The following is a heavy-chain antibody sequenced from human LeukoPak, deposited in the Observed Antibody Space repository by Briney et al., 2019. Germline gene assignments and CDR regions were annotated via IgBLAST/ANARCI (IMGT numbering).Heavy chain of an antibody. J-gene: IGHJ4*02. CDR1: GGSIRTYY. CDR3: ARVGSMTARPFVSIDY. V-gene: IGHV4-4*07. D-gene: IGHD6-6*01. CDR2: IHTSGST. Sequence: SETLSLTCTVSGGSIRTYYWSWIRQPAGKALEWIGRIHTSGSTDYNPSLESRVSMSVDTSKNQFSLKLRSVTAADTAVYYCARVGSMTARPFVSIDYWGQGTLVTVSS.